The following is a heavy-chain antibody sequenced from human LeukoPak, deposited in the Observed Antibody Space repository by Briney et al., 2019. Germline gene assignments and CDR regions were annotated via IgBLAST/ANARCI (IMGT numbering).Heavy chain of an antibody. V-gene: IGHV1-18*04. CDR2: INTYNGNT. CDR3: ARNSPRDVAGRQFLPGVLSLLSQCDNCFDP. J-gene: IGHJ5*02. CDR1: GYTFTNYG. D-gene: IGHD7-27*01. Sequence: ASVKVSCKASGYTFTNYGISWVRQAPGQGLEWMGWINTYNGNTNYAQKFQGRVTMTTDTSTSTAYMELRSLRSDYTAVYYCARNSPRDVAGRQFLPGVLSLLSQCDNCFDPWGQGTLVSVSS.